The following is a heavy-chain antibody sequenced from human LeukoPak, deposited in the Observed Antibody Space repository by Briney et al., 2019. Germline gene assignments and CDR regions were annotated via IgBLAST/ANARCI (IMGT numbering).Heavy chain of an antibody. D-gene: IGHD3-22*01. CDR1: GYTFTGYY. CDR2: INPNSGGT. V-gene: IGHV1-2*02. CDR3: ARLNSSGYYRRLDY. Sequence: GASVKVSCKASGYTFTGYYMHWVRQAPGQGLEWMGWINPNSGGTNYAQKFQGRVTMTRDTSISTAYMELSRLRSDDTAVYYCARLNSSGYYRRLDYWGQGTLVTVSS. J-gene: IGHJ4*02.